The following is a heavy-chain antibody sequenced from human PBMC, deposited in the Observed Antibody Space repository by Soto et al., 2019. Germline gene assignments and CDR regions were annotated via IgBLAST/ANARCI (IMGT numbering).Heavy chain of an antibody. CDR3: ARAGGITIFGVVIKNYYYGMDV. CDR1: GYTFTSYD. J-gene: IGHJ6*02. Sequence: AAVTVSRKDTGYTFTSYDIDWLRQATGQGLEWMGWMSPNSGNTGYAQKFQGRVTMTRNTSISTAYMELSSLRSEDTAVYYCARAGGITIFGVVIKNYYYGMDVWGQGTMVTVSS. CDR2: MSPNSGNT. D-gene: IGHD3-3*01. V-gene: IGHV1-8*01.